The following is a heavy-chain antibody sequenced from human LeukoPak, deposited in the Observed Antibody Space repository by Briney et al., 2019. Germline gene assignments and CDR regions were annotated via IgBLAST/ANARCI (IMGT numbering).Heavy chain of an antibody. J-gene: IGHJ4*02. CDR1: GIRFNDYW. V-gene: IGHV3-9*01. CDR3: AKAHDYGDYAGFDY. D-gene: IGHD4-17*01. Sequence: GGSLRLSCTVSGIRFNDYWMSWVRQAPGKGLEWVSGISWNSGNIAYADSVKGRFTISRDSAKTSLYLQINNLRAEDTALYYCAKAHDYGDYAGFDYWGQGTLVSVSS. CDR2: ISWNSGNI.